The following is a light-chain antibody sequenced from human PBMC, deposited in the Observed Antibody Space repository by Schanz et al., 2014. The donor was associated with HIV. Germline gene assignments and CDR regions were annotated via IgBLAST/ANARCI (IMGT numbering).Light chain of an antibody. CDR3: SSYAGSNNLVV. V-gene: IGLV2-23*02. Sequence: QSALTQPASVSGSPGQSITISCTGTSSDVGSYNLVSWYQQHPGKAPKLMIYEVSKRPSGVSNRFSGSKSGNTASLTISGLQAEDEADYYCSSYAGSNNLVVFGGGTKLTV. J-gene: IGLJ2*01. CDR2: EVS. CDR1: SSDVGSYNL.